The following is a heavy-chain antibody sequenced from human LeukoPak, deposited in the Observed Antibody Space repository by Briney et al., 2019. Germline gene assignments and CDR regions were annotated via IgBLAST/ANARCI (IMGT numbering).Heavy chain of an antibody. CDR3: ARSSGTYFLDY. D-gene: IGHD1-26*01. CDR1: GYSINSGCY. CDR2: IYHSVTT. J-gene: IGHJ4*02. Sequence: SETLSLTCTVSGYSINSGCYWGWIRQPPGKGLEWIGSIYHSVTTYYNPSLKSRVTISVDTSKNQFSLKLSSVTAADTAVYYCARSSGTYFLDYWGQGTLVTVSS. V-gene: IGHV4-38-2*02.